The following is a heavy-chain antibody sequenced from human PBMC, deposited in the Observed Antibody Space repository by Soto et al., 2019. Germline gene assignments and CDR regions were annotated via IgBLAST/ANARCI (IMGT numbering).Heavy chain of an antibody. Sequence: EVQLVESGGDLVQPGGSLRLSCAASGFSVSSKYMSWVRQAPGKGLEWVSLIQSGGTTYYAGSVKGRFTISREYSENTLFLQMNSLRLEDTAVYYCTRDDVHFNGDRYYGVPMDVWGKGNTVTVSA. D-gene: IGHD2-8*01. CDR3: TRDDVHFNGDRYYGVPMDV. CDR2: IQSGGTT. V-gene: IGHV3-66*01. CDR1: GFSVSSKY. J-gene: IGHJ6*04.